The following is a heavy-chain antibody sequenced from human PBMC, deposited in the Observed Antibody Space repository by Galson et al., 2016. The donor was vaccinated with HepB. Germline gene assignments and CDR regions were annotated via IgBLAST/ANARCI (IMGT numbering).Heavy chain of an antibody. D-gene: IGHD5-18*01. V-gene: IGHV3-21*01. CDR3: ARSLSGFSYGKIGY. J-gene: IGHJ4*02. Sequence: PRLSCAGSGFTFNSHSMNWVRQAPGKGLEWVSSITTGGNYKYYADSVKGRFTISRDSAKPSLYLQMNSLRAEDTAVYYCARSLSGFSYGKIGYWGQGTLVIVSS. CDR1: GFTFNSHS. CDR2: ITTGGNYK.